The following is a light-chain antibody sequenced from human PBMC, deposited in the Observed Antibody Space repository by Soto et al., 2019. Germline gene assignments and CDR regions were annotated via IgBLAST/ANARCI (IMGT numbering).Light chain of an antibody. V-gene: IGLV2-8*01. CDR2: EVS. CDR3: SSYAGSNNRYV. CDR1: SSDVGGYNF. Sequence: QSALTQPPSASGSPGQSVTISCTGTSSDVGGYNFVSWYQQHPGKAPKLMIYEVSKRPSGVPDRFSGSKSDNTASLTVSGLQAEDKADYYCSSYAGSNNRYVFGTGTKVTVL. J-gene: IGLJ1*01.